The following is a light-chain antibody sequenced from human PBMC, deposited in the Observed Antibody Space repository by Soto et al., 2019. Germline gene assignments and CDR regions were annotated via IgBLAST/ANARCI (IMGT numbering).Light chain of an antibody. J-gene: IGLJ1*01. Sequence: QSVLTQPASVSGSPGQSITISCTGTSTDVGRYNYVSWYQQHPGKAPKLMVYDVSNRPSWVSNRFSGSKSGITASLTISGLQADDEADYSCTSYTSDSTYVFGPGTKVTVL. CDR1: STDVGRYNY. CDR2: DVS. V-gene: IGLV2-14*01. CDR3: TSYTSDSTYV.